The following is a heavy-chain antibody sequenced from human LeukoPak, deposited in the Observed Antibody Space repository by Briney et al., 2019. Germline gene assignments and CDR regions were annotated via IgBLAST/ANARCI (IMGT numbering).Heavy chain of an antibody. J-gene: IGHJ4*02. CDR2: ISFGSDVI. V-gene: IGHV3-23*01. Sequence: TGGSLRLSCAVSGLTFSNSAMSWVRQAPGKGLEWVSAISFGSDVIYYADSVKGRFAISRDNSKHTVYLQMDSLRAEDTAVYYCAKSHVSTATGTGRYFDYWGQGTLVTVSS. CDR1: GLTFSNSA. CDR3: AKSHVSTATGTGRYFDY. D-gene: IGHD3-9*01.